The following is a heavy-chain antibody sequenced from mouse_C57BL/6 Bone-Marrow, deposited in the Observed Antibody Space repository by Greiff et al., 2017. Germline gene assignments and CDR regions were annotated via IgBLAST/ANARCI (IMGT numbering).Heavy chain of an antibody. CDR3: ARGTYYYGSRRYFDV. D-gene: IGHD1-1*01. CDR2: ISNGGGSP. Sequence: EVHLVESGGGLVQPGGSLKLSCAASGFTFSDYYMYWVRQTPEKRLEWVAYISNGGGSPYYPDTVKGRFTISRDNAKNTLYLQMGRLKSEDTAMYYCARGTYYYGSRRYFDVWGTGTTVTVSS. J-gene: IGHJ1*03. CDR1: GFTFSDYY. V-gene: IGHV5-12*01.